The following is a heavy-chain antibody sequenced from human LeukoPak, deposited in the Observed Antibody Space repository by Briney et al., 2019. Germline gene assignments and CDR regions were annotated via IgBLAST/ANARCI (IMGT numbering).Heavy chain of an antibody. D-gene: IGHD2-21*02. CDR1: GGSMSSYY. CDR2: IYTSGST. CDR3: ARGVTFNWFDP. V-gene: IGHV4-4*07. J-gene: IGHJ5*02. Sequence: SETLSLTCTVSGGSMSSYYWSWIRQPAGKGLEWIGRIYTSGSTDYNPSLKSRVTMSVGTSKNQFSLKLSSVTAADTAVYYCARGVTFNWFDPWGQGTLVTVSS.